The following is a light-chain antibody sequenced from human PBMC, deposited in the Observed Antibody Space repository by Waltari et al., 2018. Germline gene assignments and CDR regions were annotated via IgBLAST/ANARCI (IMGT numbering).Light chain of an antibody. Sequence: QSVLTQPPSVSEAPRQRVTISCSGSSSNIGNNAVNWYQQLPGKAPKVLIYYDDLLPSGVSDRCSGSKSGTSASLAISGLQAEDEAYYYCGAWDDSLNAWVFGGGTKLTVL. J-gene: IGLJ3*02. CDR1: SSNIGNNA. CDR2: YDD. V-gene: IGLV1-36*01. CDR3: GAWDDSLNAWV.